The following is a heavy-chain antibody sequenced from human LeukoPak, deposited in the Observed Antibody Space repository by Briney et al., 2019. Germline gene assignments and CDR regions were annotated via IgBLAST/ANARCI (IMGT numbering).Heavy chain of an antibody. V-gene: IGHV4-34*01. CDR3: ASFHYYDSRTGGPIDY. D-gene: IGHD3-22*01. Sequence: PSETLSLTCAVYGGSFRGYYWSWIRQPPGKGLEWIGEINHSGSTNYNPSLKSRVTISVDTSKNQFSLKPSSVTAADTAVYYCASFHYYDSRTGGPIDYWGQGTLVTVSS. CDR1: GGSFRGYY. CDR2: INHSGST. J-gene: IGHJ4*02.